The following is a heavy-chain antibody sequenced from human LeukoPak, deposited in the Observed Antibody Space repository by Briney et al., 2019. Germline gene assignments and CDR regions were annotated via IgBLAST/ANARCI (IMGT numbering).Heavy chain of an antibody. V-gene: IGHV3-30*18. CDR3: AKDRLNGDYRPAYYHCGMDV. CDR2: MSYDGSNK. J-gene: IGHJ6*02. CDR1: GFTFSSYG. Sequence: GGSLRLSCVASGFTFSSYGMHWVRQAPGKGLEWVAVMSYDGSNKYYADSVKGRFTISRDNSRNTLYLQVNSLRAEDTAVYYCAKDRLNGDYRPAYYHCGMDVWGQGTTVTVSS. D-gene: IGHD4-17*01.